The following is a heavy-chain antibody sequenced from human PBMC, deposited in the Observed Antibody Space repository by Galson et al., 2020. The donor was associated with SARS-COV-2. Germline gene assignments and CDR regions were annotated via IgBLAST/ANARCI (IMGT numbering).Heavy chain of an antibody. CDR3: AKGRNLGYCSSTRCLEHDGFDI. J-gene: IGHJ3*02. V-gene: IGHV3-30*18. D-gene: IGHD2-2*01. CDR1: GFSFSYYG. CDR2: TTNDGTNT. Sequence: EGSLRLSCAASGFSFSYYGMHWVRQVPGKGLEWVAFTTNDGTNTYYADSVKGRFTVSRDNSKNTLDLQMNSLRAEDTAVYFCAKGRNLGYCSSTRCLEHDGFDIWGQGTLVTASA.